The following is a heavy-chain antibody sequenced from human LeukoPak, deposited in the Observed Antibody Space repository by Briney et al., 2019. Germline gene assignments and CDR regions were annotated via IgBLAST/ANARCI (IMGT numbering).Heavy chain of an antibody. Sequence: ASVKVSCKASGYTFTGYYMHWVRQAPGQGLEWMGWINPNSGGTNYAQKFQGRVTMTRDTSISTAYMELSRLRSDDTAVYYCAGRFSVVRGVITDYWGQGTLVTVSS. J-gene: IGHJ4*02. CDR1: GYTFTGYY. CDR2: INPNSGGT. CDR3: AGRFSVVRGVITDY. D-gene: IGHD3-10*01. V-gene: IGHV1-2*02.